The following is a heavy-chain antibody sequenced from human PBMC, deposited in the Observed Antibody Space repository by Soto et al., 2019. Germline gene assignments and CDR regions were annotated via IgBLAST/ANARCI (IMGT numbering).Heavy chain of an antibody. CDR1: GFSLSTSGMC. CDR3: ARMARYYDILTGYQNPYYFDY. D-gene: IGHD3-9*01. J-gene: IGHJ4*02. Sequence: SGPTLVNPTQTLTLTCTFSGFSLSTSGMCVSWIRQPPGKALEWLALIDWDDDKYYSTSLKTRLTISKDTSKNQVVLTMTNMDPVDTATYYCARMARYYDILTGYQNPYYFDYWGQGTLVTVS. CDR2: IDWDDDK. V-gene: IGHV2-70*01.